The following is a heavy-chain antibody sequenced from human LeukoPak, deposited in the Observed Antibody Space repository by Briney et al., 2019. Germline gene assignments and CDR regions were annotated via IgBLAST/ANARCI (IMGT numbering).Heavy chain of an antibody. V-gene: IGHV3-21*01. J-gene: IGHJ3*02. CDR2: ISSSSSYI. CDR3: ASATLGYYYDSSGYYDAFDI. CDR1: GFTFSSYS. D-gene: IGHD3-22*01. Sequence: PGGSLRLSCAASGFTFSSYSMNWVRQAPGKGLEWVSSISSSSSYIYYADSVKGRFTISRDNAKNSLYLQMNSLRAEDTAVYYCASATLGYYYDSSGYYDAFDIWGQGTMVTVSP.